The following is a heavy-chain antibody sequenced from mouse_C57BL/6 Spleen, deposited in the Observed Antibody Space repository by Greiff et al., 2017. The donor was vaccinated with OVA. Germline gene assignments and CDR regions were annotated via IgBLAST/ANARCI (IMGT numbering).Heavy chain of an antibody. Sequence: QVQLQQPGAELVKPGASVKLSCKASGYTFTSYWMQWVKQRPGQGLEWIGEIDPSDSYTKYNQKFKGKATLTVDTSSSTAYMQLSSLTSEDSAVYDCARFLFITTVVATDWGQGTLVTVSA. CDR2: IDPSDSYT. CDR3: ARFLFITTVVATD. J-gene: IGHJ3*01. D-gene: IGHD1-1*01. CDR1: GYTFTSYW. V-gene: IGHV1-50*01.